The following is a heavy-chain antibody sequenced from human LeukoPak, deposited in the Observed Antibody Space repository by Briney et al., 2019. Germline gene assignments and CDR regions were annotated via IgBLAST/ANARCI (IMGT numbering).Heavy chain of an antibody. CDR2: IYYSGTT. Sequence: SETLSLTCTVSGDFINNYYWSWIRQPPGKGLEWIGFIYYSGTTNYNPSLKSRVTISLDTSKSQFSLKLSSVTAAHTAIYYCARQGYYDTSGHYYMDVWNKGTTVTVS. CDR1: GDFINNYY. D-gene: IGHD3-22*01. J-gene: IGHJ6*03. V-gene: IGHV4-59*08. CDR3: ARQGYYDTSGHYYMDV.